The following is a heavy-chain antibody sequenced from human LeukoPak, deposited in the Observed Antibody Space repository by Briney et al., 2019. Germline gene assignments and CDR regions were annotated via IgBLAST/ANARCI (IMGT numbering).Heavy chain of an antibody. V-gene: IGHV1-18*01. D-gene: IGHD2-2*01. Sequence: GASVKVSCKASGYTFTSYGISWVRQAPGQGLEWMGWIIAYDGNTNYAQKLQGRVTMTTDTSTSTAYMELSSLRSEDTAVYYFARAGCSSTSCLAGFDYWGQGTLVSVSS. CDR1: GYTFTSYG. J-gene: IGHJ4*02. CDR2: IIAYDGNT. CDR3: ARAGCSSTSCLAGFDY.